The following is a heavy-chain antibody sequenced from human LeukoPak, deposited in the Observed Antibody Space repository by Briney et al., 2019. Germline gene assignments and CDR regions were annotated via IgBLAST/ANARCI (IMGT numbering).Heavy chain of an antibody. J-gene: IGHJ4*02. CDR1: GGSFSGYY. CDR3: ARHGRGAMVY. Sequence: SETLSLTCAVYGGSFSGYYWSWIRQPPGKGLEWIGEINHSGSTNYNPSLKSRVTISVDTSKNQFSLKLSSVTAADTAVYYCARHGRGAMVYWGQGTLVTVSS. D-gene: IGHD5-18*01. CDR2: INHSGST. V-gene: IGHV4-34*01.